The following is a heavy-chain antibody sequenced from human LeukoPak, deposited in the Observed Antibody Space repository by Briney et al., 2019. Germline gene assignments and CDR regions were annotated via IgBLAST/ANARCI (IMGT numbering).Heavy chain of an antibody. V-gene: IGHV3-30-3*01. CDR2: ISNDGSNK. J-gene: IGHJ4*02. Sequence: GGSLRPSCTASGFTFRNYAMHWVRQAPGKGLEWVAVISNDGSNKYYADSVKGRFTISRDNSKNTLDRQMNSLRDEDTAVYYCAKDPEGIVVVPAAIDYWGQGTLVTVSS. CDR3: AKDPEGIVVVPAAIDY. CDR1: GFTFRNYA. D-gene: IGHD2-2*01.